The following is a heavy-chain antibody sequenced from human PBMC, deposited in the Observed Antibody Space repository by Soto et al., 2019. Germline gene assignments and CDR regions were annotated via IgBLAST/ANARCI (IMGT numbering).Heavy chain of an antibody. J-gene: IGHJ4*02. D-gene: IGHD2-8*01. V-gene: IGHV4-38-2*01. CDR1: GYSISSDSD. CDR3: AHSVLMVYAIYDY. CDR2: INQSGST. Sequence: SETLSLTCAVSGYSISSDSDWGWIRQPPGKGLEWIGEINQSGSTKYNSSLKSRVTISKDTSKKQFSLKLSSVTAADTAVYYCAHSVLMVYAIYDYWGQGTKVTVSS.